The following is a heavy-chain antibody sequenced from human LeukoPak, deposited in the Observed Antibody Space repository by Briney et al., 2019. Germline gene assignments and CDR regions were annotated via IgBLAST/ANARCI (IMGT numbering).Heavy chain of an antibody. CDR1: GGSFSGYY. Sequence: RSETLSLTCAVYGGSFSGYYWSWIRQPPGKGLEWIGEINHSGSTNYNPSLKSRVTISVDTSKNQFSLKLSSVTAADTAVYYCARYKWIPFFRIQLWLHAFDIWGQGTMVTVSS. CDR2: INHSGST. V-gene: IGHV4-34*01. CDR3: ARYKWIPFFRIQLWLHAFDI. J-gene: IGHJ3*02. D-gene: IGHD5-18*01.